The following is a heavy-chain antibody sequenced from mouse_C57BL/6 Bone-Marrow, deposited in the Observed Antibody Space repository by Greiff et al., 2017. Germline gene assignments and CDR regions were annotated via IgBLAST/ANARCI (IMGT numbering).Heavy chain of an antibody. CDR3: ARGLTGPYYFDY. J-gene: IGHJ2*01. CDR1: GFTFSDYY. CDR2: INYDGSST. V-gene: IGHV5-16*01. D-gene: IGHD4-1*01. Sequence: EVQRVESEGGLVQPGSSMKLSCTASGFTFSDYYMAWVRQVPEKGLEWVANINYDGSSTYYLDSLKSRFIISRDNAKNILYLQMSSLKSEDTATYDCARGLTGPYYFDYWGQGTTRTVSS.